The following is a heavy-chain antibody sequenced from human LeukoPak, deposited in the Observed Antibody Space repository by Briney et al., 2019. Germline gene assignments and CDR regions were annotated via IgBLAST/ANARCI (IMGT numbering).Heavy chain of an antibody. CDR1: GGSVSGGNYY. J-gene: IGHJ4*02. CDR3: ARTGSTGGY. D-gene: IGHD1-1*01. Sequence: SETLSLTCTVSGGSVSGGNYYCSWIRQSPGKGLEWIGYIHYSGSTVYNPSLKSRVTMSIDTSKNQFSLNLSSVTAAVTAVYYCARTGSTGGYWGQGTLVTVSS. CDR2: IHYSGST. V-gene: IGHV4-61*01.